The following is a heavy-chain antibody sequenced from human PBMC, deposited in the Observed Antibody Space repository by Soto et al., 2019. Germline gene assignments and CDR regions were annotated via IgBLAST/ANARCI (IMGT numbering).Heavy chain of an antibody. V-gene: IGHV1-69*12. CDR1: GGTFGNSA. J-gene: IGHJ6*02. CDR3: ARAKARLQSGGNYYYAMDV. CDR2: IIPIFPTP. Sequence: QVQLVQSGAEVKTPGSSVTVSCKASGGTFGNSAISWVRQAPGQGLEWMGGIIPIFPTPYYAQKFQGRVTSTAEQSTSTAYMELTRLRSEDTAVYYCARAKARLQSGGNYYYAMDVWGQGTTVTVSS. D-gene: IGHD6-25*01.